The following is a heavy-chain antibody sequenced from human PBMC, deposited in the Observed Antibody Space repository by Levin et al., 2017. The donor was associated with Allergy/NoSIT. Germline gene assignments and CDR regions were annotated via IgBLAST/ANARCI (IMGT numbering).Heavy chain of an antibody. CDR1: GGSFTSYW. V-gene: IGHV5-51*01. CDR2: IYPGDSDT. Sequence: GESLKISCETFGGSFTSYWIAWVRQTPGKGLEWVGLIYPGDSDTKYGPSFEGHVTISVDKSINTAYLQWSSLEASDTVMYFCAGGAEAGNNYGLLLHYWGQGSLVTVSS. J-gene: IGHJ4*01. D-gene: IGHD5-24*01. CDR3: AGGAEAGNNYGLLLHY.